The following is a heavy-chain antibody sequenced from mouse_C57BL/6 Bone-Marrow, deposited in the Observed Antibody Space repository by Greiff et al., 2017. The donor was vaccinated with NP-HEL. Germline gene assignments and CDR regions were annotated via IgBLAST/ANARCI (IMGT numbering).Heavy chain of an antibody. CDR1: GFNIKDDY. V-gene: IGHV14-4*01. Sequence: VPLQQSGAELVRPGASVKLSCTASGFNIKDDYMHWVKQRPEQGLEWIGWIDPENGDTEYASKFQGKATITADTSSNTAYLQLSSLTSEDTAVYYCTAKGLRVFDYWGQGTTLTVSS. CDR2: IDPENGDT. D-gene: IGHD2-2*01. J-gene: IGHJ2*01. CDR3: TAKGLRVFDY.